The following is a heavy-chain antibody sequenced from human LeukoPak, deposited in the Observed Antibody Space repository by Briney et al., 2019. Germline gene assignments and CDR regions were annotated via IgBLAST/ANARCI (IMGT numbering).Heavy chain of an antibody. V-gene: IGHV4-39*07. CDR1: GGSISSSSYY. Sequence: PSETLSLTCTVSGGSISSSSYYWGWIRQPPGKGLEWIGSIYYSGSTNYNPSLKSRVTISVDTSKNQFSLKLSSVTAADTAVYYCARGGRPRDGYNGPRTFDYWGQGTLVTVSS. D-gene: IGHD5-24*01. CDR2: IYYSGST. CDR3: ARGGRPRDGYNGPRTFDY. J-gene: IGHJ4*02.